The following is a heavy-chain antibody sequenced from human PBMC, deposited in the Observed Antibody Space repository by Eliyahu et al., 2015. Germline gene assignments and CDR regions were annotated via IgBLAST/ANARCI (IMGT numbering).Heavy chain of an antibody. V-gene: IGHV3-9*01. CDR2: ISWNSGSI. CDR1: GFXFDDYA. D-gene: IGHD3-22*01. Sequence: EVQLVESGGGLVQPGRSLRLSCAAXGFXFDDYAMHWVRQAPGKGLEWVSGISWNSGSIGYADSVKGRFTISRDNAKNSLYLQMNSLRAEDTALYYCAKDMFGGYYDSSGYYDAFDIWGQGTMVTVSS. J-gene: IGHJ3*02. CDR3: AKDMFGGYYDSSGYYDAFDI.